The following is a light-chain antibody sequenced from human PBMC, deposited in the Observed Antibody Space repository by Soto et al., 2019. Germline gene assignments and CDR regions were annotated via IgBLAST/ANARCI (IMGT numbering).Light chain of an antibody. CDR1: QSVSNSY. J-gene: IGKJ2*01. CDR2: GAS. CDR3: QQYAGSLPYT. Sequence: EMVLTQSPGTLSLSPGERATLSCRASQSVSNSYLAWYQQKPGQAPRLLIYGASSRATGIPDRFSGSGSGTDFTLTISRLEPEDFAVYYCQQYAGSLPYTFGQGTKLEIK. V-gene: IGKV3-20*01.